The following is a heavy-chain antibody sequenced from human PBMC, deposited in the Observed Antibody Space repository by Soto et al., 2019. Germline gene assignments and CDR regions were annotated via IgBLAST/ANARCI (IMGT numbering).Heavy chain of an antibody. J-gene: IGHJ6*03. CDR3: AKKTTVTTSHYYMDV. CDR1: GFTFSSYA. D-gene: IGHD4-17*01. Sequence: PGGSLRLSCAASGFTFSSYAMSWVRQAPGKGLEWVSAISGSGGSTYYADSVKGRFTISRDNSKNTLYLQMNSLRAEDTAVYYCAKKTTVTTSHYYMDVWGKGTTVTVSS. CDR2: ISGSGGST. V-gene: IGHV3-23*01.